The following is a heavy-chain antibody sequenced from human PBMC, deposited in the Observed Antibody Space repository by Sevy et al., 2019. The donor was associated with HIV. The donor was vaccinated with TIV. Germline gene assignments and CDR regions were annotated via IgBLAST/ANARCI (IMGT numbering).Heavy chain of an antibody. V-gene: IGHV3-7*03. CDR3: ARGNSGSFDY. CDR2: IKQDESEK. J-gene: IGHJ4*02. CDR1: GFSFSSYW. Sequence: GGSLRLSCAASGFSFSSYWMHWVRQAPGKGLEWVANIKQDESEKYYAASVKGRFTISRDNAKNSVYLRMNSLRPEDTAIYYCARGNSGSFDYWGQGTLVTVS. D-gene: IGHD3-22*01.